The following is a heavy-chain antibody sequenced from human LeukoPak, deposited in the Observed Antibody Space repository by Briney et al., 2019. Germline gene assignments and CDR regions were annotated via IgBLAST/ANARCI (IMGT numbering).Heavy chain of an antibody. D-gene: IGHD4-17*01. Sequence: PGRSLRLSCAASGFTFSSYAMHWVRQAPGKGLEWVAVISYDGSNKYYADSVKGRFTISRDNSKNTLYLQMNSLRAEDTAVYYCARGGRGVTTLSVFDPWGQGTLVTVSS. CDR1: GFTFSSYA. V-gene: IGHV3-30-3*01. CDR3: ARGGRGVTTLSVFDP. CDR2: ISYDGSNK. J-gene: IGHJ5*02.